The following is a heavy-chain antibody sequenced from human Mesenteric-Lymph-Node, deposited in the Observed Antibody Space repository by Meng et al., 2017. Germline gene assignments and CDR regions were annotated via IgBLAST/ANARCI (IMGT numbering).Heavy chain of an antibody. CDR3: ARAGVGQICSGGSCYFYYYYYYGMDV. CDR1: GYTFTSYD. J-gene: IGHJ6*01. D-gene: IGHD2-15*01. V-gene: IGHV1-8*01. Sequence: ASVKVSCKASGYTFTSYDINWVRQATGQGLEWMGWMNPNSGNTGYAQKFQGRVTMTRNTPISTAYMELSSLRSEDTAVYYCARAGVGQICSGGSCYFYYYYYYGMDVWGQGTTVTVSS. CDR2: MNPNSGNT.